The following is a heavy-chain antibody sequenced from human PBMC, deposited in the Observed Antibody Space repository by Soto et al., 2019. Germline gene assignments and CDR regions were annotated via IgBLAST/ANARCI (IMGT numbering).Heavy chain of an antibody. CDR2: IYYSGST. CDR3: AREAVYDFWSGYHNDYYYYGMDV. Sequence: PSETLSLTCTVSGGSVSSGSYCWSWIRQPPGKGLEWIGYIYYSGSTNYNPSLKSRVTISVDTSKNQFSLKLSSVTAADTAVYYCAREAVYDFWSGYHNDYYYYGMDVWGQGTTVTVSS. J-gene: IGHJ6*02. D-gene: IGHD3-3*01. CDR1: GGSVSSGSYC. V-gene: IGHV4-61*01.